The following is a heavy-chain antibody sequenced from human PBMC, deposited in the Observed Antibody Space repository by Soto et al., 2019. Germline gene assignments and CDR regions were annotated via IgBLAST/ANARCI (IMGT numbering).Heavy chain of an antibody. Sequence: EVQLVESGGGLVQPGGSLGLSCAASGFTFSTFWLSWVPQAPGKGLGWVANIKEDGSENYYVDSVKGRFTISRDNAKNSLYLQMNSLRAEDTAVYYCVRRITIFGVVIKRYYDYWGQGTLVTVSS. CDR2: IKEDGSEN. D-gene: IGHD3-3*01. V-gene: IGHV3-7*01. CDR3: VRRITIFGVVIKRYYDY. J-gene: IGHJ4*02. CDR1: GFTFSTFW.